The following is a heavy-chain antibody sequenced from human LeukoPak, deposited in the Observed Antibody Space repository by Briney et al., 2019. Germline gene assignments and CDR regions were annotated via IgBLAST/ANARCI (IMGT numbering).Heavy chain of an antibody. CDR1: GGSISSGGYS. D-gene: IGHD6-13*01. Sequence: PSETLSLTCAVSGGSISSGGYSWSWIRQPPGKGLEWIGYIYHSGSTYYNPSLKSRVTISVDRSKNQFSLKLSSVTAADTAVYYCARDLLAAAGSGLGYWGQGTLATVSS. CDR2: IYHSGST. J-gene: IGHJ4*02. V-gene: IGHV4-30-2*01. CDR3: ARDLLAAAGSGLGY.